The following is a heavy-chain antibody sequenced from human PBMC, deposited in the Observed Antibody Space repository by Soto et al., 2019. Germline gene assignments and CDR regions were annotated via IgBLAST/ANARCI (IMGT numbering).Heavy chain of an antibody. J-gene: IGHJ4*02. CDR3: AISPYSYGFNL. CDR2: IFYSGSA. V-gene: IGHV4-30-4*01. CDR1: GGSVSSDDHY. Sequence: QVQLQESGPGLVKPSQTLSLTCTVSGGSVSSDDHYWNWIRQPPGKGLEWIGYIFYSGSAFYNPSRQSRVTISVDASNNQFPRKMTSVTAADTAVYYCAISPYSYGFNLWGQGTLGTVSS. D-gene: IGHD5-18*01.